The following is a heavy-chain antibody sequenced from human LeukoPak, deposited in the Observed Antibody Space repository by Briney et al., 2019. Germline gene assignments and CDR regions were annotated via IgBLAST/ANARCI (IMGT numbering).Heavy chain of an antibody. CDR3: ARVSDYYFYMDV. CDR1: GFTFSTYS. V-gene: IGHV3-21*01. D-gene: IGHD2/OR15-2a*01. J-gene: IGHJ6*03. Sequence: KAGGSLRLSCAASGFTFSTYSMKWVRQSPGKGLEWVSSISSGSKYIYYADSVKGRFTSSRDNAKNSLYLQMNSLRAEDTAVYYCARVSDYYFYMDVWGKGTTVTVSS. CDR2: ISSGSKYI.